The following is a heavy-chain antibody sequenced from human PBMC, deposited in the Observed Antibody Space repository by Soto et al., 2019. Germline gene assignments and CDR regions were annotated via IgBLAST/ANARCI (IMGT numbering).Heavy chain of an antibody. V-gene: IGHV3-30*18. CDR1: GFTFSSYG. J-gene: IGHJ6*02. CDR2: ISYDGSNK. CDR3: AKNGMDV. Sequence: QVQLVESGGGVVQTGRSLRLSCAASGFTFSSYGMHWVRQAPGKGLEWVAVISYDGSNKYYADSVKGRFTISRDTSKNTLYLQMNSLRAEDTAVYYCAKNGMDVWGQGTTVTVSS.